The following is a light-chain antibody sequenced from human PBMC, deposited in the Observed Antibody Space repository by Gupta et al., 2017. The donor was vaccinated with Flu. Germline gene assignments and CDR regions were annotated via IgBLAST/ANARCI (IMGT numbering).Light chain of an antibody. CDR3: QQYNNWPRT. CDR2: GAS. CDR1: QSVSSN. J-gene: IGKJ2*01. Sequence: EIVMTQSPATLSVPPGERATLSCMASQSVSSNLAWYQQKPGQAPRLLIYGASTRATGIPARFSGSGSGTEFTLPIRSLQSEDFAVYYCQQYNNWPRTFGQGTKLELK. V-gene: IGKV3-15*01.